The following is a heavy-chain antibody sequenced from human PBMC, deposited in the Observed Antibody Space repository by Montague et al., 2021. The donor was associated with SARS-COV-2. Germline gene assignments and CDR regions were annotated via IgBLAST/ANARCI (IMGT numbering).Heavy chain of an antibody. CDR1: GTSFTDHH. V-gene: IGHV4-34*01. CDR3: ARGVRVANRPDRFSYSLDV. D-gene: IGHD3-3*01. J-gene: IGHJ6*02. Sequence: SETLSLTCDVNGTSFTDHHWTWLRQSPGGGLEWIGEIHHGGDTNYNPSLRGRVTISIDTSKPQSSLRLYSMTAADTAVYYCARGVRVANRPDRFSYSLDVWGRGTAVIVTS. CDR2: IHHGGDT.